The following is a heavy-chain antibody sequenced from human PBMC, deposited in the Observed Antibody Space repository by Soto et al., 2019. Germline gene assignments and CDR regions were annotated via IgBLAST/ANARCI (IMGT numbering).Heavy chain of an antibody. CDR1: EPTFMNYD. Sequence: QVQLVQSGAEVKKPGASVKVSCKASEPTFMNYDISWVRQATGQGLEWMGWMNPNSGNTGYALKFQGRVSMTRNTSIYTVYLELSSLASDDTAVYYCVRMASSGTLNWFDPWGQGTLVTVSS. V-gene: IGHV1-8*01. J-gene: IGHJ5*02. CDR2: MNPNSGNT. D-gene: IGHD1-1*01. CDR3: VRMASSGTLNWFDP.